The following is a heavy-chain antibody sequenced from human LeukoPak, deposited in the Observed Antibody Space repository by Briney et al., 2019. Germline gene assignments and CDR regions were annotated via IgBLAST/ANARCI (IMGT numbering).Heavy chain of an antibody. CDR3: SRAGYCSGGSCYRDFDY. D-gene: IGHD2-15*01. J-gene: IGHJ4*02. Sequence: PGGSLRLSCAASGFSFCSYSMNGVRQAPGKGLEWVSSISSSSSYIYYADSVKGRFTISRDNAKNSLYLQMNSLRAEDTAVYYWSRAGYCSGGSCYRDFDYWGQGTLVTVSS. V-gene: IGHV3-21*01. CDR1: GFSFCSYS. CDR2: ISSSSSYI.